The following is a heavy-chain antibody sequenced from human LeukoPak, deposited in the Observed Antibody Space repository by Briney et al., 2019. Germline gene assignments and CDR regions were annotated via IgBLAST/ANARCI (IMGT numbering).Heavy chain of an antibody. Sequence: SGPTLFNPTQTLTLTCTFSGFSLSTSGVGVGWIRQPPGKALEWLAYIYWDDDKRYSPALKSRLTITKDTSKNQVVLTVTNMDPVDTATYYCAHRKVDTPMGPWGQGILVTVSS. D-gene: IGHD5-18*01. CDR2: IYWDDDK. CDR1: GFSLSTSGVG. V-gene: IGHV2-5*02. CDR3: AHRKVDTPMGP. J-gene: IGHJ5*02.